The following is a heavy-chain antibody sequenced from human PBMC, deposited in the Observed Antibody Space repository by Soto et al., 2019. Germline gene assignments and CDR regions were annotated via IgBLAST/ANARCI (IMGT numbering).Heavy chain of an antibody. CDR2: INHSGST. D-gene: IGHD2-2*03. CDR3: ARAHPGYCSSTSCPPLDY. CDR1: GGSFSGYY. Sequence: QVQLQQWGAGLLKPSETLSLTCAVYGGSFSGYYWSWIRQPPGKGLEWIGEINHSGSTNYNPSLKSRVTISVDTSKNQFSLTLSSVTAADTAVYYCARAHPGYCSSTSCPPLDYWGQGTLVTVSS. V-gene: IGHV4-34*01. J-gene: IGHJ4*02.